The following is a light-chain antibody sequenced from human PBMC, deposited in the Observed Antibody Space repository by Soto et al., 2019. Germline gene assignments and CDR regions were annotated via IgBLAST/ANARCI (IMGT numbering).Light chain of an antibody. CDR2: AAS. J-gene: IGKJ5*01. CDR1: QGISSY. CDR3: QQYYSYPPIT. Sequence: AIRITQSPSSFSASTGDRFTITFRVSQGISSYLAWYQQKPGKAPKLLIYAASTLQSGVPSRFSGSGSGTDFTLTISCLQSEDFATYYCQQYYSYPPITFGQGTRLEIK. V-gene: IGKV1-8*01.